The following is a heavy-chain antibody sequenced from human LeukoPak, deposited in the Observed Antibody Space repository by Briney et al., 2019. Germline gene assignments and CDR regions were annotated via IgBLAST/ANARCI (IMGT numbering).Heavy chain of an antibody. D-gene: IGHD3-3*01. CDR2: ISTSGSNI. CDR3: AIVGQGYYPSRYYYYYMDV. V-gene: IGHV3-11*04. Sequence: PGGSLRLSCAASGFTFSNYYMTWIRQAPGKGLEWVSYISTSGSNIYYADSVKDRITISRDNAANSLNLQMNSLRADDTAVYCCAIVGQGYYPSRYYYYYMDVWGKGTTVTVSS. J-gene: IGHJ6*03. CDR1: GFTFSNYY.